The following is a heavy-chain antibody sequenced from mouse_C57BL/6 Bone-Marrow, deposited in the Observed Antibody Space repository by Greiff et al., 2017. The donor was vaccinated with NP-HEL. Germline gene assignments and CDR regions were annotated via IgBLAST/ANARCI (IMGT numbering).Heavy chain of an antibody. J-gene: IGHJ3*01. CDR3: ERKAYYGRSCEFAN. Sequence: QVHVKQPGAELVKPGASVKLSCKASGYTFTTYWMQWVKQRPGQGLEWIGEIDPSDSYTNYNQKFKGKATLTVDTSSSTAYMQLSSLTTEDSAVYYWERKAYYGRSCEFANGGQGNRVTVSA. V-gene: IGHV1-50*01. CDR1: GYTFTTYW. D-gene: IGHD1-1*01. CDR2: IDPSDSYT.